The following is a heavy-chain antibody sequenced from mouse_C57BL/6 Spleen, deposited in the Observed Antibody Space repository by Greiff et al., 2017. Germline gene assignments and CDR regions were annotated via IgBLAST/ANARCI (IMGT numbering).Heavy chain of an antibody. V-gene: IGHV1-61*01. D-gene: IGHD1-1*01. Sequence: VQLQQPGAELVRPGSSVKLSCKASGYTFTSYWMDWVKQRPGQGLEWIGNIYPSDSETHYNQKFKDKATLTVDKSSSTAYMQLSSLTSEDSAVYYCARVTTVVLDYWGQGTTLTVSS. CDR3: ARVTTVVLDY. J-gene: IGHJ2*01. CDR1: GYTFTSYW. CDR2: IYPSDSET.